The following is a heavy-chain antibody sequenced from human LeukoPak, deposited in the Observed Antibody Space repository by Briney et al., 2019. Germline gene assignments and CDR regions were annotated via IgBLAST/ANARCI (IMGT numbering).Heavy chain of an antibody. J-gene: IGHJ4*02. V-gene: IGHV1-2*02. Sequence: AASVKVSFKASGYTFTGHYMHWVRQAPGQGLERMGWINPNSGGTNYAQKYQGRVTMTRDTSISTAYMELSRLRSDDTAVYYCARDRPTMVRGVIRPEFDYWGQGTLVTVSS. CDR1: GYTFTGHY. CDR2: INPNSGGT. CDR3: ARDRPTMVRGVIRPEFDY. D-gene: IGHD3-10*01.